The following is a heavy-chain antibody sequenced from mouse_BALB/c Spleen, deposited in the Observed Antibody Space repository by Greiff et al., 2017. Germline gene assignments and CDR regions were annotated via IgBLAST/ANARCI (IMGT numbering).Heavy chain of an antibody. V-gene: IGHV5-9-4*01. CDR3: ARDVYGNYAMDY. CDR2: ISSGGSYT. J-gene: IGHJ4*01. Sequence: EVQLVESGGGLVKPGGSLKLSCAASGFTFSSYAMSWVRQSPEKRLEWVAEISSGGSYTYYPDTVTGRFTISRDNAKNTLYLEMSSLRSEDTAMYYCARDVYGNYAMDYWGQGTSVTVSS. D-gene: IGHD2-1*01. CDR1: GFTFSSYA.